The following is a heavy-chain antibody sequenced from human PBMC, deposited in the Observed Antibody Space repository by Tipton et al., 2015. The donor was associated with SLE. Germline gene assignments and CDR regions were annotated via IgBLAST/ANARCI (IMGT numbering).Heavy chain of an antibody. CDR3: ASSGRYYYYYYMDV. Sequence: TLSLTCAVSGYSISSGYYWGWIRQPPGKGLEWIGSIYHSGSTYYNPSLKSRVTISVDTSKNQFSLKLSSVTAADTAVYYCASSGRYYYYYYMDVWGKGTTVTVSS. V-gene: IGHV4-38-2*01. CDR2: IYHSGST. CDR1: GYSISSGYY. J-gene: IGHJ6*03. D-gene: IGHD2-15*01.